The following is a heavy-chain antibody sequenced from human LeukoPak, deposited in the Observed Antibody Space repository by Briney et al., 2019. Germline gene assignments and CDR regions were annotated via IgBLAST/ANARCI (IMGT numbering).Heavy chain of an antibody. CDR3: ARVVYFDSSGYYYYFDH. D-gene: IGHD3-22*01. Sequence: SETLSLTCAVSGGSISGSDWWNWVRQPPGKGLEWVGEIYHTGSTNYNPSLKSRVTISVDTSKNQFSLKLSSVTAADAAVYYCARVVYFDSSGYYYYFDHWGQGTLVTVSS. V-gene: IGHV4-4*02. CDR2: IYHTGST. J-gene: IGHJ4*02. CDR1: GGSISGSDW.